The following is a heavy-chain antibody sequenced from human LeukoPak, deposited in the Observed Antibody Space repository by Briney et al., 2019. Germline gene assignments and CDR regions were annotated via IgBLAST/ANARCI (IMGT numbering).Heavy chain of an antibody. V-gene: IGHV4-59*12. Sequence: SETLSLTCTVSGGSISSYYWSWIRQPPGKGLEWIGTLYYSGKTYYNPSLKSRVTISIDTSKNQFSLKLTSATAADTAVYYCARDHSSAYYTYYYYMDVWGKGTTVTVSS. CDR1: GGSISSYY. J-gene: IGHJ6*03. CDR3: ARDHSSAYYTYYYYMDV. D-gene: IGHD2-2*02. CDR2: LYYSGKT.